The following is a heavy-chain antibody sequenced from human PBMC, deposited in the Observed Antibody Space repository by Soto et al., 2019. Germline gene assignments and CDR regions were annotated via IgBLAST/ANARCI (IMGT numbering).Heavy chain of an antibody. V-gene: IGHV1-3*01. Sequence: ASVKVSCKASGYTFTSYAMHWVRQAPGQRLEWMGWINAGNGNTKYSQKFQGRVTITRDTSASTAYMELSSLRSEDTAVYYCARDRMVRGVIIFGYWGQGTLVTVSS. D-gene: IGHD3-10*01. CDR2: INAGNGNT. CDR1: GYTFTSYA. J-gene: IGHJ4*02. CDR3: ARDRMVRGVIIFGY.